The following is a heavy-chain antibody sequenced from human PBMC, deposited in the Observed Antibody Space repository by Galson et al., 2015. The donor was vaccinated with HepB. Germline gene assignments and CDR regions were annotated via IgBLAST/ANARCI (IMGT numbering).Heavy chain of an antibody. D-gene: IGHD2/OR15-2a*01. CDR1: GYSLDRYS. V-gene: IGHV1-18*04. CDR3: VRDRIRSEYFDH. Sequence: SVKVSCKASGYSLDRYSISWVRQAPGQGLEWMGWTSGYNGNTYYAQKFQGRVAMTTDTSTSTAYMDLRSLRADDTAVYYCVRDRIRSEYFDHWGQGTLVTVSS. J-gene: IGHJ4*02. CDR2: TSGYNGNT.